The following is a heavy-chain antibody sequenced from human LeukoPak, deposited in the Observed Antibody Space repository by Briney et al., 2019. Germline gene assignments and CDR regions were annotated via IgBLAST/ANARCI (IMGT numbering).Heavy chain of an antibody. CDR1: GGSISSYY. V-gene: IGHV4-59*08. CDR2: IYYSGST. D-gene: IGHD3-22*01. Sequence: PSETLSLTCSVSGGSISSYYWSWIRQPPGKGLDWIGYIYYSGSTNYNPSLKSRFTISVDTSKNQFSLKLSSVTAADTAVYYCARSPSYYDSSGYPFDYWGQGTLVTVSS. CDR3: ARSPSYYDSSGYPFDY. J-gene: IGHJ4*02.